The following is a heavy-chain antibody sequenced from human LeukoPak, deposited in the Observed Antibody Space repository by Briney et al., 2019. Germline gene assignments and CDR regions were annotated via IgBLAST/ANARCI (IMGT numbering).Heavy chain of an antibody. CDR3: ARDKTIFGVVTHYNWFDP. V-gene: IGHV4-4*07. Sequence: SETLSLTCTVSGGSISSYYWSLIRQPAGKGLEWIGRSYTSGSTNYNPSLKSRVTMSVDTSKNQFSLKLSSVTAADTAVYYCARDKTIFGVVTHYNWFDPWGQGTLVTVSS. CDR2: SYTSGST. J-gene: IGHJ5*02. CDR1: GGSISSYY. D-gene: IGHD3-3*01.